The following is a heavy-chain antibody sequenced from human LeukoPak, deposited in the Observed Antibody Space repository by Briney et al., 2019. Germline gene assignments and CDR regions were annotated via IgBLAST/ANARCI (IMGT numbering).Heavy chain of an antibody. D-gene: IGHD3-16*01. V-gene: IGHV1-18*01. J-gene: IGHJ5*02. Sequence: GASVKVSCKASGYTFDSYGISWVRQAPGQRLEWMGWISFYNGNTNYAQKLQGRVTLTTDASTSTAYMELRSLRSDDTAVYYCARDPGGFDPWGQGTRVTVSS. CDR1: GYTFDSYG. CDR3: ARDPGGFDP. CDR2: ISFYNGNT.